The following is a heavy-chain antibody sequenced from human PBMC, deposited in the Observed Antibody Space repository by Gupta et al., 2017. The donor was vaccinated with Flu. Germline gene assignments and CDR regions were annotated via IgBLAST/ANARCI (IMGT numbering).Heavy chain of an antibody. CDR2: IHHSGST. CDR1: AGSFSGYY. CDR3: ARGRRGMDV. J-gene: IGHJ6*02. Sequence: QVQLPQWGAGLLKPSDTLSLTGAGYAGSFSGYYWSWIRQTPEKGLEWIGDIHHSGSTHYNPSLQSRVTISLDTSKNQFSLKLTSVTAADTAVYYCARGRRGMDVWGQGTTVIVSS. V-gene: IGHV4-34*01.